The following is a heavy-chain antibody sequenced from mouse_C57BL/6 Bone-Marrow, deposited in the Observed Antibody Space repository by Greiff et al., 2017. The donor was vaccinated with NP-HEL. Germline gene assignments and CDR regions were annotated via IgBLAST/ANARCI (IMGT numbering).Heavy chain of an antibody. V-gene: IGHV1-26*01. D-gene: IGHD1-1*01. J-gene: IGHJ2*01. CDR1: GYTFTDYY. CDR2: INPNNGGT. Sequence: VQLQQSGPELVKPGASVKISCKASGYTFTDYYMNWVKQSHGKSLEWIGDINPNNGGTSYNQKFKAKATLTVDKSSSTAYMELRSLTSEDSAVYYCARGYYGDYYFDYWGQGTTLTVSS. CDR3: ARGYYGDYYFDY.